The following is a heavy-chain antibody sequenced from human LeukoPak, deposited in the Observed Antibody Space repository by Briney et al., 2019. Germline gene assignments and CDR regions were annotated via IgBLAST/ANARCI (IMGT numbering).Heavy chain of an antibody. CDR3: ARSLPSETAMAALWFDP. J-gene: IGHJ5*02. CDR2: IFYSGGT. D-gene: IGHD5-18*01. V-gene: IGHV4-31*03. Sequence: PSQTLSLTCTVSGGSISSGGYYWSWIRQHPGKGLEWIGYIFYSGGTYYNPSLKSRVTISVDTSKNHFSLKLSSVTAADTAVYFCARSLPSETAMAALWFDPWGQGTLVTVSS. CDR1: GGSISSGGYY.